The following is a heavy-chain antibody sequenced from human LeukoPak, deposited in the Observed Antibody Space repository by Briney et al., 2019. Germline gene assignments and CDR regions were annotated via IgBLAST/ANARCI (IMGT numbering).Heavy chain of an antibody. D-gene: IGHD3-3*01. CDR2: ISSSSSYI. V-gene: IGHV3-21*01. Sequence: GGSLRLSCAASGFTFSSYSMNWVRQAPGKGLEWVSSISSSSSYIYYADSVKGRFTISRDNAKNSLYLQMNSLRAEDTAVYYRARDFYDFWSGYSFGLDYWGQGTLVTVSS. J-gene: IGHJ4*02. CDR3: ARDFYDFWSGYSFGLDY. CDR1: GFTFSSYS.